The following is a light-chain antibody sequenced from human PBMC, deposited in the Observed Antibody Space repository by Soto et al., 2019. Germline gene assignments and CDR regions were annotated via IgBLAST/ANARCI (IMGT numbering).Light chain of an antibody. CDR3: QQYGSYPLFS. CDR2: GAS. J-gene: IGKJ3*01. Sequence: EIVLTQSPGTLSLSPGERATLSCRASESGRDNYLAGYQHKPGQAPRLLIYGASTRATGIPDRFSGSGSGIDFTLTINKLEPEDFAVYYCQQYGSYPLFSFGHGTKVDIK. V-gene: IGKV3-20*01. CDR1: ESGRDNY.